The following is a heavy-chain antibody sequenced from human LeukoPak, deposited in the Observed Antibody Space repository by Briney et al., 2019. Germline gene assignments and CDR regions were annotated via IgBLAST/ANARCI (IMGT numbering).Heavy chain of an antibody. CDR2: MSFDGNDK. Sequence: GGSLRLSCAASGFGFGSYNMYWVRQAPGKGLEWVTLMSFDGNDKKYADSVKGRFTVSRDKSRNTLFLQMNSLRPEDTAVYYCARVYGSEIDYWGQGTLVTVSS. D-gene: IGHD3-10*01. J-gene: IGHJ4*02. CDR1: GFGFGSYN. V-gene: IGHV3-30*03. CDR3: ARVYGSEIDY.